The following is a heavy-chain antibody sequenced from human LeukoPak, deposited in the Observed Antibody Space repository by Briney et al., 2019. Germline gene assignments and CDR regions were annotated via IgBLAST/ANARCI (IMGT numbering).Heavy chain of an antibody. CDR3: AREVGGAGYYAYYYYMDV. V-gene: IGHV4-4*07. CDR2: IYTSGST. D-gene: IGHD6-19*01. Sequence: SETLSLTCTVSGGSISSYYWSWIRQPAGKGLEWIGRIYTSGSTNYNPSLKSRVTMSVDTSKNQFSLKLSSVTAADTAVYYCAREVGGAGYYAYYYYMDVWGKGTTVTISS. CDR1: GGSISSYY. J-gene: IGHJ6*03.